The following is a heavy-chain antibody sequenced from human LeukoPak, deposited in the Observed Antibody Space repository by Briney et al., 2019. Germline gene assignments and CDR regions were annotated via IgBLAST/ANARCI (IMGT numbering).Heavy chain of an antibody. CDR3: ARAPSYYDSSLWAFDI. Sequence: SVKVSCKASGGTFSSYAISWVRQAPGQGLEWMGGIIPIFGTANYAQKFQGRVTITTDESTSTAYMELSSLRSEDTAVYYCARAPSYYDSSLWAFDIWGQGTMVTVSS. D-gene: IGHD3-22*01. V-gene: IGHV1-69*05. CDR2: IIPIFGTA. CDR1: GGTFSSYA. J-gene: IGHJ3*02.